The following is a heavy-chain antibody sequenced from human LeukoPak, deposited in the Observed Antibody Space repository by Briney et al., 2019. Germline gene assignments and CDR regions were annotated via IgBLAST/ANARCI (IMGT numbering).Heavy chain of an antibody. J-gene: IGHJ3*02. CDR1: GFTFSSYN. D-gene: IGHD3-16*01. V-gene: IGHV3-48*04. CDR3: ARDQRGGAFDI. Sequence: GGSLRLSCAASGFTFSSYNMNWVRQAPGKGLEWLSYISSDSNIMYYADSVKGRLTISRDNAKNSLFLQMNNLRADDTAIYYCARDQRGGAFDIWGQGTMVTVSS. CDR2: ISSDSNIM.